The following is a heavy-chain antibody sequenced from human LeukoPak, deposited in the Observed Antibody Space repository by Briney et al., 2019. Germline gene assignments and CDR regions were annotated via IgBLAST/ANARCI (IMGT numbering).Heavy chain of an antibody. J-gene: IGHJ4*02. Sequence: GGSLRLSCAASGFTFDDYGMSWVRQAPGKGLEWVSGINWNGGSTGYADSVKGRFTISRDNAKNSLYLQMNSLRAEDTALYYCARAPTGYYDSSGYYFVHFDYWGQGTLVTASS. V-gene: IGHV3-20*04. CDR3: ARAPTGYYDSSGYYFVHFDY. CDR2: INWNGGST. CDR1: GFTFDDYG. D-gene: IGHD3-22*01.